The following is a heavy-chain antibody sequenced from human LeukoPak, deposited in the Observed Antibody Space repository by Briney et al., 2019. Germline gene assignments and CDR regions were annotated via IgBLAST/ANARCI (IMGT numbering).Heavy chain of an antibody. J-gene: IGHJ2*01. V-gene: IGHV4-31*03. Sequence: PSQTLSLTCTVSGGSISSGGYYWSWIRQHPGKGLEWIGYIYYSGSTYYNPSLKSRVTISVDTSKNQFSLKLSSVTAADTAVYYCARDNSWRYSSSWQGWYFDLWGRGTLVTVSS. CDR1: GGSISSGGYY. CDR2: IYYSGST. CDR3: ARDNSWRYSSSWQGWYFDL. D-gene: IGHD6-13*01.